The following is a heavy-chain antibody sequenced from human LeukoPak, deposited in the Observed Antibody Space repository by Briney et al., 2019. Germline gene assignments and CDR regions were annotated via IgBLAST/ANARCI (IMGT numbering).Heavy chain of an antibody. J-gene: IGHJ4*02. V-gene: IGHV4-34*01. D-gene: IGHD3-10*01. CDR3: ARGTYYGSGSYGPYYFDY. CDR2: INHSGST. Sequence: SETLSLTCAVYGGSFSGYYWSWIRQPPGKGLEWIGEINHSGSTNYNPSLKSRVTISVDTSKNQFSLKLSSVAAADTAVYYCARGTYYGSGSYGPYYFDYWGQGTLVTVSS. CDR1: GGSFSGYY.